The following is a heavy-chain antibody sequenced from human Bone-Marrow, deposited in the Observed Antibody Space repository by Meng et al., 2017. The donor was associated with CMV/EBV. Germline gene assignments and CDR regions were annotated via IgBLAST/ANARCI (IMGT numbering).Heavy chain of an antibody. CDR3: ARRSGTSNWFDP. CDR1: GFTFTSSA. J-gene: IGHJ5*02. CDR2: IVVGSGNT. D-gene: IGHD3-10*01. V-gene: IGHV1-58*01. Sequence: SVKVSCKASGFTFTSSAVQWVRQARGQRLEWIGWIVVGSGNTNNAQKLQERVTITRDMSTSTAYMELSSLRSEDTAVYYCARRSGTSNWFDPWGPGTLVTVSS.